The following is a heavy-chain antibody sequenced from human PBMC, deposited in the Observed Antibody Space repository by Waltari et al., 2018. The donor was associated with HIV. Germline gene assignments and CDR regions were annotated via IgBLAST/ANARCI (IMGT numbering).Heavy chain of an antibody. CDR1: GGSFSGSY. D-gene: IGHD6-13*01. CDR3: ARRPGIAAAGTLGWFDP. V-gene: IGHV4-34*01. Sequence: QVQLQQWGAGLLKPSETLSPTCAVYGGSFSGSYCSWIRQPPGKGLEWIGEINHSGSTNYNPSLKSRVTISVDTSKNQFSLKLSSVTAADTAVYYCARRPGIAAAGTLGWFDPWGQGTLVTVSS. J-gene: IGHJ5*02. CDR2: INHSGST.